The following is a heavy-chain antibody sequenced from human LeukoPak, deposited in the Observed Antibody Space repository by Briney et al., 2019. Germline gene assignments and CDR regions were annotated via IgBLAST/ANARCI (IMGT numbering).Heavy chain of an antibody. V-gene: IGHV1-18*04. CDR3: ARSGGYYFYMDV. Sequence: GASVKVSCKASGYTFTGYYMHWVRQAPGQGLEWMGWISAYNGNTNYAQKLQGRVTMTTDTSTSTAYMELRNLKSDDTAVYYCARSGGYYFYMDVWGKGTTVTVSS. J-gene: IGHJ6*03. CDR2: ISAYNGNT. D-gene: IGHD1-26*01. CDR1: GYTFTGYY.